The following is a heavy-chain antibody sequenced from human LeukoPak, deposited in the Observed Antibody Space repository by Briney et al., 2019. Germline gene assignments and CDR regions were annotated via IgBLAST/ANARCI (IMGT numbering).Heavy chain of an antibody. CDR1: GFTFSSYE. D-gene: IGHD5-18*01. CDR3: ARESYSYGKFDY. J-gene: IGHJ4*02. V-gene: IGHV3-48*03. Sequence: PGGSLRLSCAASGFTFSSYEMNWVRQAPGKGLEWVSHISSSGSTIYYADSVKGRFTISRDNAKNSLYLQMNSLRAEDTAVYYCARESYSYGKFDYWGQGTLVTVSS. CDR2: ISSSGSTI.